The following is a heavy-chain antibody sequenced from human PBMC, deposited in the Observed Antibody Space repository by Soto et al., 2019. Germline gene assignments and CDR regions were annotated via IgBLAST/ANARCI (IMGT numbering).Heavy chain of an antibody. D-gene: IGHD6-6*01. CDR1: GGTFSSYA. J-gene: IGHJ5*02. CDR3: ARERPYSSSSLWFDP. Sequence: SVKVSCKASGGTFSSYAISWVRQAPGQGLEWMGGILPIFGTANYARKFRGRVTITADRSTSTAYMELSSLRSEDTAVYYCARERPYSSSSLWFDPWGQGTLVTVSS. V-gene: IGHV1-69*06. CDR2: ILPIFGTA.